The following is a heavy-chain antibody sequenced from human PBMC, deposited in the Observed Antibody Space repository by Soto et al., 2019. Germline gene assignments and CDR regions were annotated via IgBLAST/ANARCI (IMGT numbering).Heavy chain of an antibody. D-gene: IGHD6-19*01. CDR1: GDSVSSTSAA. CDR2: TYYRSKWYS. CDR3: ARGSYYSGWV. J-gene: IGHJ4*02. V-gene: IGHV6-1*01. Sequence: QPLSLTCAISGDSVSSTSAAWSWIRQSPSRGLEWLGRTYYRSKWYSDYAVSVKSRITINPDTSKNQFSLQLNSVTPEDTAVYYCARGSYYSGWVWGQGTLVTVSS.